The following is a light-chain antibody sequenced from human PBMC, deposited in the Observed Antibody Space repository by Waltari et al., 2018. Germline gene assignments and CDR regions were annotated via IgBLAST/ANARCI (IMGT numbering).Light chain of an antibody. J-gene: IGKJ4*01. CDR1: QIFLYSSNNKNY. CDR3: QQYYGTPCT. Sequence: DIVMTQSPDSLAVSLGERATINCKSSQIFLYSSNNKNYLAWYQQKPGQPPNLLIYWASTRESGVPDRFSGSGSGTDFTLTISSLQAEDVAVYYCQQYYGTPCTFGGGTKVEMK. CDR2: WAS. V-gene: IGKV4-1*01.